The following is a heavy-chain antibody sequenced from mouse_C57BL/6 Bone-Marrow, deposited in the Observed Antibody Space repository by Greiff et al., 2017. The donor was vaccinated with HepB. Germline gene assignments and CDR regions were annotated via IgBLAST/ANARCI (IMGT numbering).Heavy chain of an antibody. Sequence: QVQLKQSGAELVRPGASVTLSCKASGYTFTDYEMHWVKQTPVHGLEWIGAIDPETGGTAYNQKFKGKAILTADKSSSTAYMELRSLTSEDSAVYYCTVVAYYYAMDYWSQGTSVTVSS. CDR3: TVVAYYYAMDY. J-gene: IGHJ4*01. V-gene: IGHV1-15*01. CDR2: IDPETGGT. CDR1: GYTFTDYE. D-gene: IGHD1-1*01.